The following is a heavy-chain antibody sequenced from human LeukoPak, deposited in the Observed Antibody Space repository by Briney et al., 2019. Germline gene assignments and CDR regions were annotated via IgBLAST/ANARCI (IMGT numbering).Heavy chain of an antibody. V-gene: IGHV1-2*02. J-gene: IGHJ4*02. CDR3: ARDAIVRDYSNSDY. D-gene: IGHD4-11*01. CDR1: GYTFTGYY. Sequence: ASVKVSCKASGYTFTGYYIHWVRQAPGQGLEWMGWINPNSGGTNYAQKFQGRVTMTRDTSISTAYMELSRPTSDDTAVCYCARDAIVRDYSNSDYWGQRTLVTVSS. CDR2: INPNSGGT.